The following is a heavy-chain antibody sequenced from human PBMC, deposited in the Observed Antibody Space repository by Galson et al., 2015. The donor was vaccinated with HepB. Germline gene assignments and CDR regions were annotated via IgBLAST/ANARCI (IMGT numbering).Heavy chain of an antibody. J-gene: IGHJ6*03. Sequence: SLRLSCAASGFTFSSYTMNWVRQAPGKGLEWVSSISSSNSYIYYADSVKGRFTISRDSAKNSLYLQMNSLRAEDTAVNYCARDLGHYDFWSGYYDYYYMDVWGKGTTVTVSS. CDR2: ISSSNSYI. V-gene: IGHV3-21*01. D-gene: IGHD3-3*01. CDR3: ARDLGHYDFWSGYYDYYYMDV. CDR1: GFTFSSYT.